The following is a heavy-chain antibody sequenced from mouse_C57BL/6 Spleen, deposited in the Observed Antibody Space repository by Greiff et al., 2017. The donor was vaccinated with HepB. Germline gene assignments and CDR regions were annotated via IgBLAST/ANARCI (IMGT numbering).Heavy chain of an antibody. V-gene: IGHV5-12*01. J-gene: IGHJ1*03. CDR1: GFTFSDYY. CDR3: ARQGSPYWYFDV. Sequence: DVQLVESGGGLVQPGGSLKLSCAASGFTFSDYYMYWVRQTPEKRLEWVAYISNGGGSTYYPDTVKGRFTISRANAKNTLYLQMSRLKSEDTAMYYCARQGSPYWYFDVWGTGTTVTVSS. CDR2: ISNGGGST.